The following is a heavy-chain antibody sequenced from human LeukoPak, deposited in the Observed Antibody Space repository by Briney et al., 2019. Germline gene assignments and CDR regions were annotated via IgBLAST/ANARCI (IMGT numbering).Heavy chain of an antibody. V-gene: IGHV3-23*01. J-gene: IGHJ4*02. CDR3: AKDPGGYEQVDY. Sequence: GGSLRLSCAASGFTFSSYAMSWVRQAPGKGLEWVSAISGSGGSTYYADSVKGRFTISRDNSKNTLYLQVNSLRAEDTAVYYCAKDPGGYEQVDYWGQGTLVTVSS. CDR1: GFTFSSYA. D-gene: IGHD2-15*01. CDR2: ISGSGGST.